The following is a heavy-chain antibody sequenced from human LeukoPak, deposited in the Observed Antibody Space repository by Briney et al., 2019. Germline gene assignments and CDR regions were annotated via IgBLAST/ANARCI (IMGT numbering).Heavy chain of an antibody. CDR1: GLTFSSYW. D-gene: IGHD3-3*02. J-gene: IGHJ4*02. CDR3: ARNRSLAY. V-gene: IGHV3-7*02. CDR2: INHEGSEK. Sequence: GGSLKLSCEASGLTFSSYWRNWVRQAPGKRLEGVANINHEGSEKKYVDSVKGRFTISRDKAQNSLYLQMNSLRAEVMAVDSCARNRSLAYWGEGTLDTVSS.